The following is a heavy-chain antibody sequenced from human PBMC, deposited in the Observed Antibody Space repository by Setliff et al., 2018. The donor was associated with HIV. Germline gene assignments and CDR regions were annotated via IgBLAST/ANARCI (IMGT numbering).Heavy chain of an antibody. J-gene: IGHJ4*02. Sequence: SVKVSCKASARIFSNYPISWVRQAPGRGLEWMGGIIPVFRTPDYAQRFQDRLTITADESADTVYMELKSLRHEDTAVYFCARDRHYGGLPWYFETWGPGTLVT. D-gene: IGHD4-17*01. CDR1: ARIFSNYP. V-gene: IGHV1-69*13. CDR2: IIPVFRTP. CDR3: ARDRHYGGLPWYFET.